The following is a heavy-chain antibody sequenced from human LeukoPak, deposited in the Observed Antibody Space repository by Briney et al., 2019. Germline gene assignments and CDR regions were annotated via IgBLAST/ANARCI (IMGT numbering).Heavy chain of an antibody. CDR1: GFTFSSYG. CDR2: ISYDGNNN. J-gene: IGHJ4*02. D-gene: IGHD6-13*01. V-gene: IGHV3-30*03. Sequence: PGGSLRLSCAASGFTFSSYGMHWVRQAPGKGLEWVAVISYDGNNNFYADSVKGRFTISRDNSKNTLYLQMNSLRAEDTAVYYCALIGEYSSSWSFDYWGQGTLVTVSS. CDR3: ALIGEYSSSWSFDY.